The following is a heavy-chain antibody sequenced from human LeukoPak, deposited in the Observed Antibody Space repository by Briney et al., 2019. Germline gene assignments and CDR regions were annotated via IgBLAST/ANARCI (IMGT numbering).Heavy chain of an antibody. V-gene: IGHV3-23*01. Sequence: QPGGSLRLSCAASGFTFSTYGLSWVRQAPGKGLEWVSTISGSDGNTYYADSVKGRFTISRDNSKNTLYLQMNSLRAEDTAIYYCAKRLTSGSYYGMDVWGQGTTVTVSS. J-gene: IGHJ6*02. CDR3: AKRLTSGSYYGMDV. D-gene: IGHD3-22*01. CDR1: GFTFSTYG. CDR2: ISGSDGNT.